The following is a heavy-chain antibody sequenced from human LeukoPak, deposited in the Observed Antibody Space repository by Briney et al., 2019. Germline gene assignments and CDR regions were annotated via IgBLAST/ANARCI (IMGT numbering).Heavy chain of an antibody. V-gene: IGHV3-64*01. D-gene: IGHD3-3*01. CDR1: GFTFSDFA. CDR2: ISSNGISP. Sequence: GGSLRLSCAASGFTFSDFAMHWLRQAPGKGLGYVSTISSNGISPYYANSVKGRFTISRDNYMNMMYLQMGSLRDDDTAVYYCVRAHSIHDYHYGIDVWGHGTTVTASS. J-gene: IGHJ6*02. CDR3: VRAHSIHDYHYGIDV.